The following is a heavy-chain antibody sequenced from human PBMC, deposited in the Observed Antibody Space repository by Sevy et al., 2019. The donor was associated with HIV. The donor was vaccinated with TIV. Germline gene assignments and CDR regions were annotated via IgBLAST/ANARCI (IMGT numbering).Heavy chain of an antibody. D-gene: IGHD3-10*01. Sequence: GGSLRLSCAASGFTFDDYAMHWVRQAPGKGLEWVSGISWNSGSIGYADSVKGRFTISRDNAKNSLYLQMNSLRAEDKALYYCAKAVMVRGVTPASDAFDIWGQGTMVTVSS. CDR1: GFTFDDYA. CDR3: AKAVMVRGVTPASDAFDI. J-gene: IGHJ3*02. CDR2: ISWNSGSI. V-gene: IGHV3-9*01.